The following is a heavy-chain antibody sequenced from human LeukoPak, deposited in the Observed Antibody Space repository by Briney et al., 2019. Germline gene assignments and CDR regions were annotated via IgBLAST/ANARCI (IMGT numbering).Heavy chain of an antibody. CDR1: GGSISSYY. D-gene: IGHD7-27*01. CDR3: ARGPPNWGFDY. Sequence: SETLSLTCTVSGGSISSYYWSWIRQPPGKGLEWIGYIYYSGSTNYNPSLKSRVTISVDTSKNQFSLKLSSVTAADTAVYYCARGPPNWGFDYWGQGTLVTVSS. CDR2: IYYSGST. V-gene: IGHV4-59*01. J-gene: IGHJ4*02.